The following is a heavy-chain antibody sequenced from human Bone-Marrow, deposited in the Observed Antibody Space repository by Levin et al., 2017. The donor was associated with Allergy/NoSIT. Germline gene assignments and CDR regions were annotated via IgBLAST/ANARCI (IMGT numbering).Heavy chain of an antibody. D-gene: IGHD3-16*01. J-gene: IGHJ6*02. CDR1: GFSLSNFT. CDR3: ARDHIPSAGVSSWGANLRQHYYDMDV. CDR2: SSHDGINK. Sequence: GGSLRLSCTVSGFSLSNFTLHWVRQAPGKGLEWVGVSSHDGINKYNTDSVKGRFTISRDKPKNRLYLQLTSLRSEDTGVYYCARDHIPSAGVSSWGANLRQHYYDMDVWGQGTTVIVSS. V-gene: IGHV3-30*04.